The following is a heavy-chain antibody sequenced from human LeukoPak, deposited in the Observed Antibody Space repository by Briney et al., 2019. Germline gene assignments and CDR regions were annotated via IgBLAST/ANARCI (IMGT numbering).Heavy chain of an antibody. J-gene: IGHJ3*02. CDR1: GFTFGSHN. D-gene: IGHD1-1*01. Sequence: GGSLRLSCAASGFTFGSHNMNWVRQAPMKGLEWVSSIGTDGSYIYYADSVQGRFTISRDNAKNSLYLQMNSLTAEDTAVYYCARKMKTGDRVGTFDIWGQGTMVTVSS. CDR3: ARKMKTGDRVGTFDI. V-gene: IGHV3-21*01. CDR2: IGTDGSYI.